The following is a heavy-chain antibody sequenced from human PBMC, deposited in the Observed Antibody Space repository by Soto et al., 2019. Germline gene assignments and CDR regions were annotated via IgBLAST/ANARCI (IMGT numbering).Heavy chain of an antibody. Sequence: EVQLLESGGGLVQPGGSLRLSCAASGFTFSSYAMSWVRQAPGKGLEWVSAISGSGGSTYYADSVKGRFTISRDNAKNTLYLQMNSLRAEDTAVYYCAKVGGYGGDAFDIWGQGTMVTVSS. CDR1: GFTFSSYA. D-gene: IGHD4-17*01. V-gene: IGHV3-23*01. CDR2: ISGSGGST. J-gene: IGHJ3*02. CDR3: AKVGGYGGDAFDI.